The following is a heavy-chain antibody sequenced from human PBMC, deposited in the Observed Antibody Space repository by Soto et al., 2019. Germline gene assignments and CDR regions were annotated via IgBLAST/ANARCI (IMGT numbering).Heavy chain of an antibody. Sequence: QVHLVQSGAEVKKPGASVKVSCKASGYTFTGYYIHWVRQAPGQGLEWMAGINPNSGGANIAQKFQGWFTMTRDASISTTYMELNRLTSNDTAVYYCARDYYDGRASYGFEIGGQGTMVTVAS. J-gene: IGHJ3*02. CDR2: INPNSGGA. V-gene: IGHV1-2*04. D-gene: IGHD3-16*01. CDR1: GYTFTGYY. CDR3: ARDYYDGRASYGFEI.